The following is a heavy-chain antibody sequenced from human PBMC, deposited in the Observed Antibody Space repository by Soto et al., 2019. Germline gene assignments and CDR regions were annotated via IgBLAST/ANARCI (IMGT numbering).Heavy chain of an antibody. V-gene: IGHV1-2*02. D-gene: IGHD3-3*01. CDR1: GYTFTGYY. CDR3: ARDRIPIFAVVIMGGMDV. CDR2: INPNSGGT. Sequence: ASVKVSCKASGYTFTGYYMHWVRQAPGQGLEWMGWINPNSGGTNYAQKFQGRVTMTRDTSISTAYMELSRLRSDDTAVYYCARDRIPIFAVVIMGGMDVWGQGTTVTVSS. J-gene: IGHJ6*02.